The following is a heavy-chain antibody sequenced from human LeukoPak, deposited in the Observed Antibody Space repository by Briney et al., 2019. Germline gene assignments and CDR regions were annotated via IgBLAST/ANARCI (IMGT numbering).Heavy chain of an antibody. J-gene: IGHJ5*02. CDR3: AGYDYGSGGNWFDP. Sequence: PWETLSLTCTVSGGSISSYYWSWIRQPPGKGLEWIGYIYYSGSTNYNPSLKSRVTISVDTSKNQFSLKLSSVTAADTAVYYCAGYDYGSGGNWFDPWGQGTLVTVSS. CDR1: GGSISSYY. V-gene: IGHV4-59*01. CDR2: IYYSGST. D-gene: IGHD3-10*01.